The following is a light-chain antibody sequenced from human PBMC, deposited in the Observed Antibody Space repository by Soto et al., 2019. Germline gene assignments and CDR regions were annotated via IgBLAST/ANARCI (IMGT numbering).Light chain of an antibody. V-gene: IGLV2-14*01. CDR2: EVT. CDR3: TSFTSSNTLV. Sequence: QSALTQPASVSGSPGQSITISCTGTSSDVGGYNFVSWYQHHPGKAPKLMIYEVTNRPPGVSNRFSGSKSGNTASLTISGLQAEDEADYYCTSFTSSNTLVFGGGTKVTVL. J-gene: IGLJ2*01. CDR1: SSDVGGYNF.